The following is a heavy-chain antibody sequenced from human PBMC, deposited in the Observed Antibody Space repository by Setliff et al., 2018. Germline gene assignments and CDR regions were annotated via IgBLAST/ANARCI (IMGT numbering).Heavy chain of an antibody. J-gene: IGHJ3*02. CDR3: TTDWPGAAHFGSACYGTFDM. D-gene: IGHD2-21*02. V-gene: IGHV3-15*01. CDR1: GFNFNNAW. Sequence: GGSLRLSCAASGFNFNNAWMSWVRQAPGEGLEWVGRIKSKIDGGTADYAAPVKGRFSMSRDDAINTLYLQMNTLKTEDTAMYYCTTDWPGAAHFGSACYGTFDMWGQGTMVTVSS. CDR2: IKSKIDGGTA.